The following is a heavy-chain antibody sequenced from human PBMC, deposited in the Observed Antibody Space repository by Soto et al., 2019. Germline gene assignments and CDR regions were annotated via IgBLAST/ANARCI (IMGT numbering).Heavy chain of an antibody. CDR2: INPGDSDT. Sequence: PGESLKISCKGSGYSFTNYYIAWVRQLPGKGLEWMGIINPGDSDTRYNPSFQDQVTMSADKSISTAYLQWNSLQASDTAMYYCAISYPLGSGYSYYGMDVWGQGTTVTSP. V-gene: IGHV5-51*01. D-gene: IGHD3-10*01. CDR1: GYSFTNYY. CDR3: AISYPLGSGYSYYGMDV. J-gene: IGHJ6*02.